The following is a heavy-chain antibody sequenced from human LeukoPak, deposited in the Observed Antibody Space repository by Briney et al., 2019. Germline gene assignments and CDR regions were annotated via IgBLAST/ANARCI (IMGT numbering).Heavy chain of an antibody. CDR3: ARDLHRVVVRGVPHYYYYMDV. CDR1: GYTFTSYG. J-gene: IGHJ6*03. CDR2: ISTYNGNT. V-gene: IGHV1-18*01. Sequence: ASVTVSCKASGYTFTSYGISWVRQAPGQGLEWMGWISTYNGNTNYAQKLQGRVTMTIDTSTSTAYMELKSLRSDDTAVYYCARDLHRVVVRGVPHYYYYMDVWGKGTTVTISS. D-gene: IGHD3-10*01.